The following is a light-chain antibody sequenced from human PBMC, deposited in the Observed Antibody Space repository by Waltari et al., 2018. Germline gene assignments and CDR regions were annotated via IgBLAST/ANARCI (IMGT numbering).Light chain of an antibody. CDR1: GSNIGNNF. CDR2: DNN. V-gene: IGLV1-51*01. CDR3: GTWDTDLSVV. Sequence: QSVLTQPPSVSAAPGQKVTISCSGTGSNIGNNFVSWYQHLPGPAPKLLIYDNNKRPSGIPDRFSGSKAGTSATLGITGLQTGDEADYYCGTWDTDLSVVFGGGTKLTVL. J-gene: IGLJ2*01.